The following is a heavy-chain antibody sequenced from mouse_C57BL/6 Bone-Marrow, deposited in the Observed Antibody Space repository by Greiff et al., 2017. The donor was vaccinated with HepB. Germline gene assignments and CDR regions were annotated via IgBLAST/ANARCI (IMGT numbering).Heavy chain of an antibody. CDR3: ARDYYGGSYGFAY. J-gene: IGHJ3*01. V-gene: IGHV3-6*01. CDR2: ISYDGSN. CDR1: GYSITSGYY. Sequence: EVQVVESGPGLVKPSQSLSLTCSVTGYSITSGYYWNWIRQFPGNKLEWMGYISYDGSNNYNPSLKNRISITRDTSKNQFFLKLNSVTTEDTATYYCARDYYGGSYGFAYWGQGTLVTVSA. D-gene: IGHD1-1*01.